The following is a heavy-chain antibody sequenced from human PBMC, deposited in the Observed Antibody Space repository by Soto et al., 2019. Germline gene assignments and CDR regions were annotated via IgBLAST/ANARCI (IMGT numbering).Heavy chain of an antibody. CDR2: IYYSGST. V-gene: IGHV4-39*01. CDR3: ARVPGIVAAGYYYYGMDV. CDR1: GGSISSSSYY. J-gene: IGHJ6*02. D-gene: IGHD6-13*01. Sequence: QLQLQESGPGLVKPSETLSLTCTVSGGSISSSSYYWGWIRQPPGKGLEWIGSIYYSGSTYYNPSLKSRVTISVDTSKNQFSLKLSSVTAADTAVYYCARVPGIVAAGYYYYGMDVWGQGTTVTVSS.